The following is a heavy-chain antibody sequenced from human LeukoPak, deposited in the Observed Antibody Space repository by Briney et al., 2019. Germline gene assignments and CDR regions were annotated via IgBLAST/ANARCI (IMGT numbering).Heavy chain of an antibody. Sequence: SQTLSLTCTVSGGSISSGGYYWSWIRQPPGKGLEWIGYIYHSGSTCYNPSLKSRVTISVDRSKNQFSLKLSSVTAADTAVYYCARGVVVPAAIGAFDIWGQGTMVTVSS. CDR1: GGSISSGGYY. V-gene: IGHV4-30-2*01. CDR3: ARGVVVPAAIGAFDI. J-gene: IGHJ3*02. D-gene: IGHD2-2*01. CDR2: IYHSGST.